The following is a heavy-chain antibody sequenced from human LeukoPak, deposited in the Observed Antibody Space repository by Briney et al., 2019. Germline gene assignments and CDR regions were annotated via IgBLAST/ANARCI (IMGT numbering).Heavy chain of an antibody. CDR2: IYYSGIT. D-gene: IGHD3-16*01. Sequence: SETLSLTCTVSGDSISSYYWSWIRRPPGKGLEWIGYIYYSGITNYNPSLRGRVTMSIDTSKSQFSLKLNSVTAADTAVYYCARHRVGITRDFDYWGQGTLVTVSS. J-gene: IGHJ4*02. CDR1: GDSISSYY. V-gene: IGHV4-59*08. CDR3: ARHRVGITRDFDY.